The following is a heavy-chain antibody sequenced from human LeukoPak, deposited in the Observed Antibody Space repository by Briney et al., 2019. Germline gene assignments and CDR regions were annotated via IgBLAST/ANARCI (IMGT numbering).Heavy chain of an antibody. CDR2: MNPNSGNT. J-gene: IGHJ4*02. CDR3: ARGAHYDYVWGSYRSYPLFDY. Sequence: PGASVKVSCKASGYTFTSYDINWVRQATGQGLEWMGWMNPNSGNTGYAQKFQGRVTMTRNTSISTAYMELSSLRSEDTAVYYCARGAHYDYVWGSYRSYPLFDYWGQGTLVTVSS. V-gene: IGHV1-8*01. CDR1: GYTFTSYD. D-gene: IGHD3-16*02.